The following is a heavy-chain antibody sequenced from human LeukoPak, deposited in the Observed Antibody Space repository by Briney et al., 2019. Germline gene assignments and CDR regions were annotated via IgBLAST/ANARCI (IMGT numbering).Heavy chain of an antibody. CDR2: INHSGST. Sequence: PSETLSLTCAVYGGSFSGYYWSWIRQPPGKGLEWIGEINHSGSTNYNPSLKSRVTISVDTSKNQFSLKLSSVTAADTAVYYCSVVGARLQLDYWGQGTLVTVSS. CDR3: SVVGARLQLDY. V-gene: IGHV4-34*03. J-gene: IGHJ4*02. D-gene: IGHD1-26*01. CDR1: GGSFSGYY.